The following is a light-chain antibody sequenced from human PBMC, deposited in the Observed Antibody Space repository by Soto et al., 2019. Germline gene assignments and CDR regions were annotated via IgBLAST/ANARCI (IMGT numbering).Light chain of an antibody. CDR3: SSFTGTSYV. J-gene: IGLJ1*01. CDR2: DVS. V-gene: IGLV2-14*01. Sequence: QSVLTQPASLSGSPGQSITISCTRASSDVGGNNYVSWYQQYPGKAPKLMVCDVSNRPSGVSNRFSGSKSGNTASLTISGLQAEDEADYYCSSFTGTSYVFGTGTKVTVL. CDR1: SSDVGGNNY.